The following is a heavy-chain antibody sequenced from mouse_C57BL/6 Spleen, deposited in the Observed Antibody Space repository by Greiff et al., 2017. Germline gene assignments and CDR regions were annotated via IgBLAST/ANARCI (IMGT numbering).Heavy chain of an antibody. CDR1: GYAFSSYW. V-gene: IGHV1-80*01. J-gene: IGHJ3*01. D-gene: IGHD1-1*01. CDR2: IYPGDGDT. Sequence: VKLMESGAELVKPGASVKISCKASGYAFSSYWMNWVKQRPGKGLEWIGQIYPGDGDTNYNGKFKGKATLTADKSSSTAYMQLSSLTSEDSAVYFCARRSSITAVEGAWFAYWGQGTLVTVSA. CDR3: ARRSSITAVEGAWFAY.